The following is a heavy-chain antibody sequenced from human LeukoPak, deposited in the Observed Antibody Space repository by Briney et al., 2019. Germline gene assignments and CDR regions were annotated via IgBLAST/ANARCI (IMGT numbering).Heavy chain of an antibody. CDR3: ARDGAPLLALGDYYFDQ. D-gene: IGHD3-16*01. CDR2: IYYDETT. V-gene: IGHV4-59*12. CDR1: GGSISSYY. J-gene: IGHJ4*02. Sequence: SETLSLTCTVSGGSISSYYWSWIRQPPGKGLEWIGSIYYDETTYYNPSLKSRVTISVKTSRNQFSLKLSSVTAVDTAMYYCARDGAPLLALGDYYFDQWGQGTLVTVSS.